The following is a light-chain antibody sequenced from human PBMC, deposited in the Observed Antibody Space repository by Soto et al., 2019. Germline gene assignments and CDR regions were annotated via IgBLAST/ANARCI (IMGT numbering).Light chain of an antibody. J-gene: IGLJ2*01. CDR2: EVS. CDR3: SSYTRSSTSVG. V-gene: IGLV2-14*01. Sequence: QSALTQPASVSGSPGQSITISCTGTSSDVGGYNYVSWYQQHPGKAPKLMIYEVSNRPSGVSNRFSGSKSGNTASLTSSGLQAEDEADYYCSSYTRSSTSVGFGGGTKLTVL. CDR1: SSDVGGYNY.